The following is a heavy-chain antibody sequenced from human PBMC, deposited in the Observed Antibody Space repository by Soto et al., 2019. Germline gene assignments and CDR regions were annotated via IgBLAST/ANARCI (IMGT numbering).Heavy chain of an antibody. D-gene: IGHD4-17*01. CDR1: GGSFSSGDYY. CDR2: IYYTGST. J-gene: IGHJ6*02. CDR3: ARIHFGDEPSYYYYGMDV. V-gene: IGHV4-30-4*01. Sequence: QVQLQESGPGVVKPSQTLSLTCTVSGGSFSSGDYYWSWVRQPPGKGLEWIGYIYYTGSTFNNPSLHSRVSISTDTSKTPFSLKLSSVTAADTAVYYCARIHFGDEPSYYYYGMDVWGQGTTVTVSS.